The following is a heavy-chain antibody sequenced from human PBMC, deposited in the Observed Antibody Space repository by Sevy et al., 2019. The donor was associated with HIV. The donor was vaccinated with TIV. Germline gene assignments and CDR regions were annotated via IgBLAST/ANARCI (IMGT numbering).Heavy chain of an antibody. CDR3: TRSGESFDFGCVP. CDR1: GFTFSSYD. J-gene: IGHJ5*02. Sequence: GGSLRLSCTASGFTFSSYDMNWVRQAPGKGREGVSKISSSGSSIYYADSVKGRFTISRDNAKNLLNLQMNSPRAEDTDVYYCTRSGESFDFGCVPWGQGTLVTVSS. D-gene: IGHD3-10*01. CDR2: ISSSGSSI. V-gene: IGHV3-48*03.